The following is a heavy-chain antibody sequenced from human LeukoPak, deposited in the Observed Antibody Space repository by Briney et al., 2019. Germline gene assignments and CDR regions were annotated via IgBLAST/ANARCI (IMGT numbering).Heavy chain of an antibody. CDR3: ARIYSSGWLSRDY. CDR1: GYTFTSYG. Sequence: ASVKVSCKASGYTFTSYGISWVRQAPGQGLEWMGWMNPNSGNTGYAQKFQGRVTMTRNTSISTAYMELSSLRSEDTAVYYCARIYSSGWLSRDYWGQGTLVTVSS. J-gene: IGHJ4*02. D-gene: IGHD6-19*01. V-gene: IGHV1-8*02. CDR2: MNPNSGNT.